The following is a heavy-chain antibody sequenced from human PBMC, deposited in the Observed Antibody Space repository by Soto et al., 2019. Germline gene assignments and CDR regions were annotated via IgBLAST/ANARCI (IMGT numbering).Heavy chain of an antibody. D-gene: IGHD1-7*01. CDR2: INAANGHT. V-gene: IGHV1-3*01. Sequence: QVQLVQSGAEVKKPGASVRISCKASGYSLPTHTIHWVRQAPGHRLEWMGWINAANGHTKYPQNFQNRITISSDKSASTVYMKLTGLTSDDTAIYYCALANGNYDWGPNDYWCQGTLVTV. CDR1: GYSLPTHT. CDR3: ALANGNYDWGPNDY. J-gene: IGHJ4*02.